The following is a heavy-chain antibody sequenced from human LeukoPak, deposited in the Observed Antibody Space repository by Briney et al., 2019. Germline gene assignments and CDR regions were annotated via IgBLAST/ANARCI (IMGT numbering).Heavy chain of an antibody. CDR2: IIPIFGTA. Sequence: ASVKVSCKASGGTFSSYAISWVRQAPGQGLEWMGGIIPIFGTANYAQKFQGRVTITADESTSTAYMELSSLRSEDTAVYYCARFLEAAGWDNWFDPWGQGTLVTVPS. J-gene: IGHJ5*02. D-gene: IGHD6-13*01. V-gene: IGHV1-69*13. CDR1: GGTFSSYA. CDR3: ARFLEAAGWDNWFDP.